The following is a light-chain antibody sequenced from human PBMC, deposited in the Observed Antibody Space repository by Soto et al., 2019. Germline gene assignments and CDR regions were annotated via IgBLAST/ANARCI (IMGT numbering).Light chain of an antibody. V-gene: IGKV3-20*01. CDR3: LQYASSPWWT. J-gene: IGKJ1*01. Sequence: EIVLTQSPGTLSLSPGERATLSCRASQSVSSNFLAWYQQKPGQAPRLLIYGASSRPPGIPDRFSGSGSGTDFTLPISSLEPEDFAVYYCLQYASSPWWTFDQGTMVVIK. CDR1: QSVSSNF. CDR2: GAS.